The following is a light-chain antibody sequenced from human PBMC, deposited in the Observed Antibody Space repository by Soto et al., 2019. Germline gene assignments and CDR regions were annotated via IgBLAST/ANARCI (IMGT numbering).Light chain of an antibody. J-gene: IGKJ1*01. CDR2: DAS. V-gene: IGKV3-11*01. CDR1: QSISSS. Sequence: EIVLTQSPATLSLSPGERATLSCRASQSISSSLAWYQQKPGQAPRLLIYDASTRATGFPARFSVSGSGTDFTLTIGSLEPDYFAVYYCQQRSEWPPTFGQGTKVDIK. CDR3: QQRSEWPPT.